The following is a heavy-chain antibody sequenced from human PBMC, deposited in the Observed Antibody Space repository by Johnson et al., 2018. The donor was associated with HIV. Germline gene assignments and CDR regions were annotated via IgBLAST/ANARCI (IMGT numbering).Heavy chain of an antibody. CDR2: ISNDGSNT. CDR1: GFTFSDYS. J-gene: IGHJ3*02. CDR3: ARGYTWNDVSI. D-gene: IGHD1-1*01. Sequence: QVQLVESGGNVVQPGRSQRLSCAASGFTFSDYSMHWVRQAPGKGLEWVAIISNDGSNTYFADSVKGRFTISRDNFKNTVYLQMNSLRTVVTAVYYCARGYTWNDVSIWGQGTMVTVSS. V-gene: IGHV3-30*01.